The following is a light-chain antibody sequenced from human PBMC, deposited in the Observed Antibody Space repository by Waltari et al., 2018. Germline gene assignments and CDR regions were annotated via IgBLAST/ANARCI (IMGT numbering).Light chain of an antibody. CDR2: DVS. CDR3: SSYTSSSTLVV. Sequence: QSALTQPASESGSPGQSITISCTGTSSDVGGYNYVSWYQQPPGKAPKRMIYDVSNRPSGVSNRFSGSKSGNTASLTISGLQAEDEADYYCSSYTSSSTLVVFGGGTKLTVL. CDR1: SSDVGGYNY. J-gene: IGLJ2*01. V-gene: IGLV2-14*03.